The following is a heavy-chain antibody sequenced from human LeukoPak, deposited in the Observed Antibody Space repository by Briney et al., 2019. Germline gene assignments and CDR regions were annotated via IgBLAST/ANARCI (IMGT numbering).Heavy chain of an antibody. CDR2: IWYDGSNK. V-gene: IGHV3-33*06. J-gene: IGHJ4*02. CDR3: AKVRNPFARSGYPWDY. D-gene: IGHD3-3*01. Sequence: GGSLRLSCAASGFTFSSYGMHWVRRAPGKGLEWVAVIWYDGSNKYYADSVKGRFTISRDNSKNTLYLQMNSLRAEDTAVYYCAKVRNPFARSGYPWDYWGQGTLVTVSS. CDR1: GFTFSSYG.